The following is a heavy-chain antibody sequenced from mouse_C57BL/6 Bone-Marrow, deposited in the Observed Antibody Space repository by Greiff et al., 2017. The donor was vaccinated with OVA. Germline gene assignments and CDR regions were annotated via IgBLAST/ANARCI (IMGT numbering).Heavy chain of an antibody. V-gene: IGHV14-4*01. Sequence: VQLKESGAELVRPGASVKLSCTASGFNIKDDYMHWVKERPEQGLEWIGWIDPENGGTEYASKFQGKATITADTSSKTVYLHLSSLTSKDTAVYCCTTYRYWGQGTTLTVSS. CDR3: TTYRY. CDR1: GFNIKDDY. J-gene: IGHJ2*01. CDR2: IDPENGGT.